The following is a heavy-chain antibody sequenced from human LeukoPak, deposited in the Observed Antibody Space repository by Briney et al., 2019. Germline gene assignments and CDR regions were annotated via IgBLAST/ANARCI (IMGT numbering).Heavy chain of an antibody. J-gene: IGHJ5*02. CDR3: AKGTYAAAGTYSWFEP. CDR2: ISGSGGST. D-gene: IGHD6-13*01. CDR1: GFTFSSCA. V-gene: IGHV3-23*01. Sequence: GGSLRLSCAASGFTFSSCAMSWVRQAPGKGLEWVSAISGSGGSTYYADSVKGRFTISRDNSKNTLYLQMNSLRAEDTAVYYCAKGTYAAAGTYSWFEPWGQGTLVTVSS.